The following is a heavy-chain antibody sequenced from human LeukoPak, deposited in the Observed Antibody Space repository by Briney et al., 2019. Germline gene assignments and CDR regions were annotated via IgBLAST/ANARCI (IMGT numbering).Heavy chain of an antibody. Sequence: GGSLRLSCAASGFTCSIYSMNWVRQDPGKGLEWVSSISSSSSYIYYADSVKGRFTISRDNAKNSLYLQMNSLRAEDTAVYYCARGVGGNSWFKGSDYWGQGTLVTVSA. CDR3: ARGVGGNSWFKGSDY. CDR1: GFTCSIYS. CDR2: ISSSSSYI. V-gene: IGHV3-21*01. J-gene: IGHJ4*02. D-gene: IGHD6-13*01.